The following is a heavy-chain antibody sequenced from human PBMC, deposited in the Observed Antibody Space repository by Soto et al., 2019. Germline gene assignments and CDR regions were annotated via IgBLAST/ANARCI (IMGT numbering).Heavy chain of an antibody. CDR3: ARHRSAYSSSYGMDV. D-gene: IGHD6-13*01. Sequence: SETLSLTCAVSGGSISSSNWWSWVRQTQGKGLEWIGEIYHSGSTNYNPSLKSRVTISVDTSKNQFSLKLSSVTAADTAVYYCARHRSAYSSSYGMDVWGQGTTVTVSS. J-gene: IGHJ6*02. CDR2: IYHSGST. CDR1: GGSISSSNW. V-gene: IGHV4-4*02.